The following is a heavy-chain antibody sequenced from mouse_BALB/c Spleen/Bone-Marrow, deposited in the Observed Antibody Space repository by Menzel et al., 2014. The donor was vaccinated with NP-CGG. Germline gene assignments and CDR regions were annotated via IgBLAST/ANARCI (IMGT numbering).Heavy chain of an antibody. J-gene: IGHJ1*01. D-gene: IGHD2-12*01. Sequence: EVKLVESGGGLVQPGGSLRLSCATSGFTFSDYYMSWVRQPPGKALEWLGFIRNKAKGYTTEYIPSVKGRFTTSRDNSQSMLYLQMNTLRAEDSATYYCARDRNNDIHWYLDVWGAGTTVTVSS. CDR3: ARDRNNDIHWYLDV. CDR2: IRNKAKGYTT. V-gene: IGHV7-3*02. CDR1: GFTFSDYY.